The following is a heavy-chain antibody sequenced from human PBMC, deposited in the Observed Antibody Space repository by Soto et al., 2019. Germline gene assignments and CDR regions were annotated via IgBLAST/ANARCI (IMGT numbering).Heavy chain of an antibody. V-gene: IGHV3-23*01. CDR2: ISGSGGST. Sequence: EVQLLESGGGLPQPGGSLRLSCEASGFTFSNYAMSWVRQPPGKGLEWVSVISGSGGSTDYADSVKGRFTISRDNSKNTLYLQMDSLRAEDTAVYYCAKAVAGDWCFDLWGRGTLVTVSS. CDR3: AKAVAGDWCFDL. CDR1: GFTFSNYA. J-gene: IGHJ2*01. D-gene: IGHD6-19*01.